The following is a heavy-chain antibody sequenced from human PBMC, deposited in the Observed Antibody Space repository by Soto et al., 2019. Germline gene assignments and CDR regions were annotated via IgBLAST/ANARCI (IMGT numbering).Heavy chain of an antibody. CDR1: GFSFNNYD. CDR2: IGFAGDP. Sequence: EVQLVESGGGLVQPGGSLRLSCAASGFSFNNYDMHWVRQVAGKGLEWVSAIGFAGDPFYTDSVKGRFTISRENDKDSLFLQMNNLRGGDTAVYYCARGSFCARNFLADMDVWGRGTTVAVSS. D-gene: IGHD2-21*01. CDR3: ARGSFCARNFLADMDV. V-gene: IGHV3-13*05. J-gene: IGHJ6*03.